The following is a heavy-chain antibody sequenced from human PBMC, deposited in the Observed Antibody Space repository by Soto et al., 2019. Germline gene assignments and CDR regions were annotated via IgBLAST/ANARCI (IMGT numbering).Heavy chain of an antibody. CDR3: ARASIAVAGYYFDY. CDR2: INPNSGGT. J-gene: IGHJ4*02. D-gene: IGHD6-19*01. V-gene: IGHV1-2*04. CDR1: GYTFTGYY. Sequence: ASVKVSCKASGYTFTGYYMHWLRQAPGQGLEWMGWINPNSGGTNYAQKFQGWVTMTRDTSISTAYMELSRLRSDDTAVYYCARASIAVAGYYFDYWGQGTLVTVSS.